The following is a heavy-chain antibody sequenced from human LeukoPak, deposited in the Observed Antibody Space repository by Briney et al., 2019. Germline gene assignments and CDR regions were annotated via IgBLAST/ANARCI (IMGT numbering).Heavy chain of an antibody. CDR2: IKQDGSEK. CDR3: ARVVWFGEPPSLGWFDP. J-gene: IGHJ5*02. V-gene: IGHV3-7*01. D-gene: IGHD3-10*01. CDR1: GFTFSIYW. Sequence: GGSLRLSCAASGFTFSIYWMSWVRQAPGKGLEWVANIKQDGSEKYYVDSVKGRFTISRDNAKNSLYLQMNSLRAEDTAVYYCARVVWFGEPPSLGWFDPWGQGTLVTVSS.